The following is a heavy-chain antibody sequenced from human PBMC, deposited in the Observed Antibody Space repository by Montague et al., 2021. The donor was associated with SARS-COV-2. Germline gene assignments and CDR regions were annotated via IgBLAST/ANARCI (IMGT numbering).Heavy chain of an antibody. CDR3: ARHSTNHAFDP. V-gene: IGHV4-34*01. CDR2: INHSGST. CDR1: GGSFSGYY. J-gene: IGHJ5*02. Sequence: SETLSLTCAVYGGSFSGYYWSWIRQPPGKGLEWIGEINHSGSTNFNPSLKSRLTISVDTSKSQFSLKVSSVTAADTAVYYCARHSTNHAFDPWGQGILVTVSS. D-gene: IGHD2-21*01.